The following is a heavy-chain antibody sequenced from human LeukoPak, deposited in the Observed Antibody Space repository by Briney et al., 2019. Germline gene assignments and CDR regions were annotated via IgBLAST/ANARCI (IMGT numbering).Heavy chain of an antibody. CDR2: ISGSGGST. V-gene: IGHV3-23*01. CDR1: GFTFSSYA. CDR3: AKLDDYSGFDGMDV. J-gene: IGHJ6*02. Sequence: GGSLRLSCAASGFTFSSYAMSGVRQAPGEGLEWVSAISGSGGSTYYADSVKGRFTISRDNSKNTLYLQMNSLRAEDTAVYYCAKLDDYSGFDGMDVWGQGTTVTVSS. D-gene: IGHD4-4*01.